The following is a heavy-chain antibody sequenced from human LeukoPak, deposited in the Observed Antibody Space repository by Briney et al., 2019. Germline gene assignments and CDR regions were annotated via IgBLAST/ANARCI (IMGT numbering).Heavy chain of an antibody. J-gene: IGHJ4*02. CDR3: ARHIGGYNPNFDY. CDR2: ISYSGST. D-gene: IGHD5-24*01. Sequence: PSETLSLTCTVSGGSINSRSDYWGWIRQPPGKGLEWIGYISYSGSTNYNPSLKSRVTISVDTSKNQFSLKLSSVTAADTAVYYCARHIGGYNPNFDYWGQGALVTVSS. CDR1: GGSINSRSDY. V-gene: IGHV4-61*05.